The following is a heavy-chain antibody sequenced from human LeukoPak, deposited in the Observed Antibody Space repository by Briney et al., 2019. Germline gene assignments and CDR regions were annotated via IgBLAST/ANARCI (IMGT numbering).Heavy chain of an antibody. Sequence: NPAGSLRLSCAASEFTFSSYSMNWVRQAPGKGLEWVSSISSSSSYIYYADSVKGRFTISRDNAKNSLYLQMNSLRAEDTAVYYCARTIFGGYYYSTSCYAGGYFDYWGQGALVTVSS. J-gene: IGHJ4*02. CDR1: EFTFSSYS. CDR3: ARTIFGGYYYSTSCYAGGYFDY. CDR2: ISSSSSYI. D-gene: IGHD2-2*03. V-gene: IGHV3-21*01.